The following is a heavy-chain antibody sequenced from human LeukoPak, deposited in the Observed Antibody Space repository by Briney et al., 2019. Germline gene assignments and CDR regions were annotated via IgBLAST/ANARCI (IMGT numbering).Heavy chain of an antibody. Sequence: ASVKVSCKASGYTFTGYYMHWVRQAPGQGLGWMGWINPNSGGTNYAQKFQGRVTMTRDTSISTAYMELSRLRSDDTAVYYCARRVIVVVPAAIDAFDIWGQGTMVTVSS. CDR3: ARRVIVVVPAAIDAFDI. CDR2: INPNSGGT. CDR1: GYTFTGYY. V-gene: IGHV1-2*02. D-gene: IGHD2-2*01. J-gene: IGHJ3*02.